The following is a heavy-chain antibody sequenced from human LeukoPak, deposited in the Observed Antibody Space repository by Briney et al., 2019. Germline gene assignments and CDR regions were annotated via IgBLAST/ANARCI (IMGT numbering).Heavy chain of an antibody. J-gene: IGHJ3*01. V-gene: IGHV4-4*07. CDR1: GGSFSGYY. CDR2: IYTSGST. Sequence: SETLSLTCAVYGGSFSGYYWSWIRQPAGKGLEWIGRIYTSGSTNYNPSLKSRVTISVDTSKNQFSLKLSSVTAADTAVYYCARDPLHSSSSTWGQGTMVTVSS. D-gene: IGHD6-13*01. CDR3: ARDPLHSSSST.